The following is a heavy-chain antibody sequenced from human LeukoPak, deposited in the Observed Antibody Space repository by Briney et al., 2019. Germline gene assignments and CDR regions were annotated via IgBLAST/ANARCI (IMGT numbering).Heavy chain of an antibody. Sequence: GGSLRLSCAASGFTFSDYYMSWIRQAPGKGLEWVSYISSSGSTIYYADSVKGRFTISRDNAKNSLYLQMNSLRAEDTAVYYCASPTQLLWFGELASYGMDVWGQGTTVTISS. CDR2: ISSSGSTI. J-gene: IGHJ6*02. V-gene: IGHV3-11*01. D-gene: IGHD3-10*01. CDR3: ASPTQLLWFGELASYGMDV. CDR1: GFTFSDYY.